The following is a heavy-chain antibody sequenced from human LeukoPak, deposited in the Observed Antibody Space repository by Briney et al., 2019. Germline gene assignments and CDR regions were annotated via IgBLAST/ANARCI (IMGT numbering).Heavy chain of an antibody. V-gene: IGHV4-39*07. CDR2: IYYSGST. J-gene: IGHJ3*02. Sequence: PSETLSLTCTVSGGSISSSSYYWGWIRQPPGKGLEWIGSIYYSGSTYYNPSLKSRVTISVDTSKNQFSLKLSSVTAADTAVYYCARDLGYYDSSGYYFLVGAFDIWGQGTMVTVSS. CDR1: GGSISSSSYY. D-gene: IGHD3-22*01. CDR3: ARDLGYYDSSGYYFLVGAFDI.